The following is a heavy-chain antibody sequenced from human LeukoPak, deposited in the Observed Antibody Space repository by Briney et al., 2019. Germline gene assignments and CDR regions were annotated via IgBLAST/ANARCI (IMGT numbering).Heavy chain of an antibody. J-gene: IGHJ6*02. CDR2: MNPNSGNT. V-gene: IGHV1-8*01. Sequence: GASVKVSCKASGYTFTSYDINWVRQATGQGLEWMGWMNPNSGNTGYAQKFQGRVTMTRNTSISTAYMELSSLRSEDTAVYYCARSRRRRAIFGVVTPPYYYGMDVWGQGTTVTVSS. CDR1: GYTFTSYD. D-gene: IGHD3-3*01. CDR3: ARSRRRRAIFGVVTPPYYYGMDV.